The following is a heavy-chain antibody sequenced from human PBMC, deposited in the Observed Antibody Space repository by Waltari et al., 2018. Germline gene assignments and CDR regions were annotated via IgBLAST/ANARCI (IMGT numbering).Heavy chain of an antibody. V-gene: IGHV1-2*02. Sequence: QVQLVQSGAEVKKSGASVKVSCKASGYTFTDYYMHWVRQAPGQGLEWMTWINPNSGGTNYAQKFQGRVAMTRDTSISTAYMELSRLTSDDTAVYYCATSSDSSGYYPVRYWGQGTLVTVSS. CDR1: GYTFTDYY. CDR2: INPNSGGT. J-gene: IGHJ4*02. D-gene: IGHD3-22*01. CDR3: ATSSDSSGYYPVRY.